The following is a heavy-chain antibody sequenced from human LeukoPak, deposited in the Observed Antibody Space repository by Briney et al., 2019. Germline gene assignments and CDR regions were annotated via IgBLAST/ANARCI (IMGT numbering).Heavy chain of an antibody. V-gene: IGHV3-48*03. D-gene: IGHD2-2*02. CDR2: ISSSGSTI. CDR1: GFTFSSYE. J-gene: IGHJ6*02. Sequence: GGSLRLSCAASGFTFSSYEMNWVRQAPGKGLEWVSYISSSGSTIYYADSVKGRFTISRDNAKNSLYLQMNSLRAEDTAVYYCARIGYCSSTSCYRDTTFYDYYYGMDVWGQGTTVTVSS. CDR3: ARIGYCSSTSCYRDTTFYDYYYGMDV.